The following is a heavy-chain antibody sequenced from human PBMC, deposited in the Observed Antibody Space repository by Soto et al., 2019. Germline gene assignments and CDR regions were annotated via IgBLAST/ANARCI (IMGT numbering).Heavy chain of an antibody. CDR1: GGTFSSYA. CDR2: IIPIFGTA. Sequence: ASVKVSCKASGGTFSSYAISWVRQAPGQGLEWMGGIIPIFGTANYAQKFQGRVTITADESTSTAYMELSSLRSEDTAVYYCASSSAYYYDSSGYHYWGQGTLVTVSS. CDR3: ASSSAYYYDSSGYHY. J-gene: IGHJ4*02. D-gene: IGHD3-22*01. V-gene: IGHV1-69*13.